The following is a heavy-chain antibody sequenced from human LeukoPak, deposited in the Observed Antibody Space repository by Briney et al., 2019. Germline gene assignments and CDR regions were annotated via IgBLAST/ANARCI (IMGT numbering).Heavy chain of an antibody. Sequence: SETLSLTCTVSGGSISSSSYYWGWIRQPPGNGLEWIASIYYSGSTYYNPSLKSRVTISVDTSKNQFSLKLSSATAADTAVYYCARLDTAMVRTSFDYWGQGTLVTVSS. V-gene: IGHV4-39*01. CDR2: IYYSGST. CDR3: ARLDTAMVRTSFDY. D-gene: IGHD5-18*01. CDR1: GGSISSSSYY. J-gene: IGHJ4*02.